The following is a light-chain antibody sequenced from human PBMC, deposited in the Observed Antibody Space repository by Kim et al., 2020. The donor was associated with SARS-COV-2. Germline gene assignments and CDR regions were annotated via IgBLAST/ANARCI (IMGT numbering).Light chain of an antibody. V-gene: IGLV2-14*03. CDR2: DVS. CDR3: SSYTSSSTLV. Sequence: GQSITTSLPGTISDVGGYTFVSWYVQHPGKAPKLMIYDVSNRPSGVSNRFSGSKSGNTASLTISGLQAEDEADYYCSSYTSSSTLVFGTGTKVTVL. CDR1: ISDVGGYTF. J-gene: IGLJ1*01.